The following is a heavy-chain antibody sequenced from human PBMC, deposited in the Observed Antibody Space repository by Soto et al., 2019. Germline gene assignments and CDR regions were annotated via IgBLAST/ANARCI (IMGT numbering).Heavy chain of an antibody. V-gene: IGHV4-39*01. D-gene: IGHD5-18*01. CDR2: SYYGGST. Sequence: SETLSLTCTVSGDSISSSNCYWSWIRQPPGKGLEWIGSSYYGGSTYYNPSLKSRVTMSVDASKKQLSLRLSSVTAADTAVYYCSSHPPRETAFWGQGTLVTGSS. CDR3: SSHPPRETAF. J-gene: IGHJ4*02. CDR1: GDSISSSNCY.